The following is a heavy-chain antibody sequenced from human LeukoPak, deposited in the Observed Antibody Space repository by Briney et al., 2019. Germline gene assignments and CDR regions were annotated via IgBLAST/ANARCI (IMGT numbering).Heavy chain of an antibody. CDR3: ARDLLNCSGGSCYPWFDP. CDR1: GGTFSSYA. CDR2: IIPIFGTA. V-gene: IGHV1-69*05. J-gene: IGHJ5*02. Sequence: SVKVSCKASGGTFSSYAISWVRQAPGQGLEWMGGIIPIFGTANYAQKFQGRVTITTDESTSTAYMELSSLRSEDTAVYYCARDLLNCSGGSCYPWFDPWGQGTLVTVSS. D-gene: IGHD2-15*01.